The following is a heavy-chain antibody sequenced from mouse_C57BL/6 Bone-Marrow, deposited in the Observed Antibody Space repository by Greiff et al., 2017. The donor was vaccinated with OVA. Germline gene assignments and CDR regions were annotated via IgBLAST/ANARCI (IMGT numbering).Heavy chain of an antibody. J-gene: IGHJ2*01. D-gene: IGHD4-1*01. CDR3: ARNWGRRYFDY. CDR2: IYPRSGNT. CDR1: GYTFTSYG. V-gene: IGHV1-81*01. Sequence: VQLQESGAELARPGASVKLSYKASGYTFTSYGISWVKQRTGQGLEWIGEIYPRSGNTYYNEKFKGKATLTADKSSSTAYMELRSLTSEDSAVYFCARNWGRRYFDYWGQGTTLTVSS.